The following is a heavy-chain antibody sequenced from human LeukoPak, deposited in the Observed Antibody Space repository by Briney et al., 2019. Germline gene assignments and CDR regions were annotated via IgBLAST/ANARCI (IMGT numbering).Heavy chain of an antibody. CDR2: ISYDGSNK. CDR1: GFTFSSYA. D-gene: IGHD2/OR15-2a*01. J-gene: IGHJ4*02. Sequence: PGGSLRLSCAASGFTFSSYAMHWVRQAPGKGLEWVAVISYDGSNKYYADSVKGRFTISRDNSKNTLYLQMNSLRAEDTAVYYCARHNSERFITPSLDFDYWGQGTLVTVSS. CDR3: ARHNSERFITPSLDFDY. V-gene: IGHV3-30-3*01.